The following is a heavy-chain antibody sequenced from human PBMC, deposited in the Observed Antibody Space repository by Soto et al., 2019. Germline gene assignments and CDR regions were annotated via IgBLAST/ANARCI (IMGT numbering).Heavy chain of an antibody. CDR2: IYYSGRT. CDR3: ARQLTTVVTQAYFDD. J-gene: IGHJ4*01. V-gene: IGHV4-39*01. D-gene: IGHD2-21*02. CDR1: GESISSSSYY. Sequence: ETLSLTCIVSGESISSSSYYWGWIRQPPGKGLEWIGSIYYSGRTYYNPSFKSRVTISIDTSKNQFSLKLSSVTATDTAVYYGARQLTTVVTQAYFDDWGDSALVTVSS.